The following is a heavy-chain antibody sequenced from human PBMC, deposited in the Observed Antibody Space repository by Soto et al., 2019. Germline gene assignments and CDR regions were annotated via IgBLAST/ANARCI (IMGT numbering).Heavy chain of an antibody. CDR2: IYYSGST. CDR3: ARAPFPLGQNFDY. CDR1: GGSISSGGYY. V-gene: IGHV4-31*03. Sequence: SETLSLTCTVSGGSISSGGYYWSWIRQHPGKGLEWIGYIYYSGSTYYNPSLKSRVTISVDTSKNQFSLKLSSVTAADTAVYYCARAPFPLGQNFDYWGQGTLVTVSS. J-gene: IGHJ4*02.